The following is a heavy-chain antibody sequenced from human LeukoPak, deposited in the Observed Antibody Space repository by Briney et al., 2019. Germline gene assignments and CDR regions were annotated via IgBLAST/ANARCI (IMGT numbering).Heavy chain of an antibody. Sequence: PGGSLRLSRPASGFTFSIYSTNWVRQAPGKGLEWVSSISSSSSYIYYTDSVKGPFTISRDNAKNALYLQMNSLRAEDTAVFYCARTTYDILTGDYWGQGTLVTVSS. D-gene: IGHD3-9*01. V-gene: IGHV3-21*01. J-gene: IGHJ4*02. CDR1: GFTFSIYS. CDR3: ARTTYDILTGDY. CDR2: ISSSSSYI.